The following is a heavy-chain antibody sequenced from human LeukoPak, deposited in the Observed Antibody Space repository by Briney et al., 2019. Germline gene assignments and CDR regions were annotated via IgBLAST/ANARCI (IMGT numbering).Heavy chain of an antibody. Sequence: SETLSLTCTVSGGSINSYYWSWIRQPPGKGLEWIGYIYYSGSTNYNPSLKSRVTISVDTSKNQFSLKLSSVTAADTAVYYCARATGGPNWFDPWGQGTLVTVSS. V-gene: IGHV4-59*01. CDR3: ARATGGPNWFDP. CDR1: GGSINSYY. J-gene: IGHJ5*02. CDR2: IYYSGST. D-gene: IGHD4-17*01.